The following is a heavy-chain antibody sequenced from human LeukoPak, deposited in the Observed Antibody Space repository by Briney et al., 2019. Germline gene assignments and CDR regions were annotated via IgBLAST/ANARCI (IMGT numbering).Heavy chain of an antibody. CDR3: ARVPTVTFFDY. CDR1: GGSISSGSYY. V-gene: IGHV4-61*02. D-gene: IGHD4-17*01. CDR2: IYTSGST. Sequence: SETLSLTCTVSGGSISSGSYYWSWIRQPAGKGLEWIGRIYTSGSTNYNPSLKSRVTISVDTSKNQFSLKLSSVAAADTAVYYCARVPTVTFFDYWGQGTLVTVSS. J-gene: IGHJ4*02.